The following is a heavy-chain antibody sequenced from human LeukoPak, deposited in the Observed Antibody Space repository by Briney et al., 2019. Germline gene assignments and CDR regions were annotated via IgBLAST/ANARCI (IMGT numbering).Heavy chain of an antibody. D-gene: IGHD3-22*01. Sequence: GGSLRLSCAASGFTFSSYAMSWVRQAPGKGLGWVSAISGSGGSTYYADSVKGRFTISRDNSKNTLYLQMNSLRAEDTAVYYCAKDSGDYYDSSGPGFDYWGQGTLVTVSS. J-gene: IGHJ4*02. CDR2: ISGSGGST. CDR1: GFTFSSYA. CDR3: AKDSGDYYDSSGPGFDY. V-gene: IGHV3-23*01.